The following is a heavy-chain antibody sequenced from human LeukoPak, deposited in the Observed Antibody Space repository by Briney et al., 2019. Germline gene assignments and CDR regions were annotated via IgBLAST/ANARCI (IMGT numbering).Heavy chain of an antibody. D-gene: IGHD3-10*01. Sequence: ASVKVSCKASGYIFTDYYIHWVRQARGQGLEWMGWINPSSGGTYFAERFEARVTLTRDTSINTAYMEMRGLTSDDTVIYYCAKSQYSFGSGSTRPLFDHWGQGTLVTVSS. J-gene: IGHJ4*02. CDR3: AKSQYSFGSGSTRPLFDH. V-gene: IGHV1-2*02. CDR1: GYIFTDYY. CDR2: INPSSGGT.